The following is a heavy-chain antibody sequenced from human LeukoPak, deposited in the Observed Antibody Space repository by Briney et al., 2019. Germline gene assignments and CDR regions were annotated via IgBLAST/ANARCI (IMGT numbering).Heavy chain of an antibody. J-gene: IGHJ5*02. D-gene: IGHD1-26*01. V-gene: IGHV4-34*01. CDR1: GGSISSYY. CDR2: INHSGST. Sequence: SETLSLTCTVSGGSISSYYWSWIRQPPGKGLEWIGEINHSGSTNYNPSLKSRVTISVDTSKNQFSLKLSSVTAADTAVYYCAREARDKWELLGWFDPWGQGTLVTVSS. CDR3: AREARDKWELLGWFDP.